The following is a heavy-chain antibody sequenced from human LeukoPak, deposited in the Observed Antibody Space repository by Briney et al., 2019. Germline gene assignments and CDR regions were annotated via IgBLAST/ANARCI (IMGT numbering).Heavy chain of an antibody. D-gene: IGHD2-2*01. CDR2: ISYDGSNK. CDR3: ARGGYCSSTSCYAVRRLYDY. V-gene: IGHV3-30-3*01. J-gene: IGHJ4*02. Sequence: GGSLRLSCAASGFTFSSYAMHWVRQAPGKGLDWVAVISYDGSNKYYADSVKGRFTISRDNSKNTLYLQMNSLRAEDTAVYYCARGGYCSSTSCYAVRRLYDYWGQGTLVTVSS. CDR1: GFTFSSYA.